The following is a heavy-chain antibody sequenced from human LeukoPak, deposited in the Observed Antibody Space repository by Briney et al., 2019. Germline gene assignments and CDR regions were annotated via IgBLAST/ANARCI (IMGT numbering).Heavy chain of an antibody. CDR3: AAGCSSTSCFWFYYTDV. Sequence: ASETLSLTCAVYGGSFSGFYWSWIRQPPGRGLEWIGEINHSGSTNYNPSLKSRLTISVDTSKNQFSLKLSSVTAADTAVYYCAAGCSSTSCFWFYYTDVWAKGTTVTVSS. V-gene: IGHV4-34*01. CDR1: GGSFSGFY. CDR2: INHSGST. J-gene: IGHJ6*03. D-gene: IGHD2-2*01.